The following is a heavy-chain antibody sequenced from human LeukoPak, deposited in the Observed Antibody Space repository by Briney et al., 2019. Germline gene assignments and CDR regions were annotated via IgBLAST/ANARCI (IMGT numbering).Heavy chain of an antibody. Sequence: SETLSLTCTVSGGSISSYYWSWIRQPPGKGLEWIGYIYYSGSTNYNPSLKSRVTISVDTSKNQFSLKLSFVTAADTAVYYCARVVWYILTGYYVDYWGQGTLVTVSS. CDR2: IYYSGST. CDR1: GGSISSYY. D-gene: IGHD3-9*01. CDR3: ARVVWYILTGYYVDY. V-gene: IGHV4-59*01. J-gene: IGHJ4*02.